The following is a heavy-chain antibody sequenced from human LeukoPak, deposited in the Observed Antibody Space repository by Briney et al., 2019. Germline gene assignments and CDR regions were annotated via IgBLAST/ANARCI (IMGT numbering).Heavy chain of an antibody. Sequence: GGSLRLSCAASGFTFSTSWMSWVRQAPGKGLEWVANIKQDGSEKYYVDSVRGRFTISRDDAKNSLYLQMNSLRAEDTAVYYCARDKFGGTDYWGQGTLATVSS. J-gene: IGHJ4*02. CDR3: ARDKFGGTDY. D-gene: IGHD1-26*01. CDR1: GFTFSTSW. CDR2: IKQDGSEK. V-gene: IGHV3-7*01.